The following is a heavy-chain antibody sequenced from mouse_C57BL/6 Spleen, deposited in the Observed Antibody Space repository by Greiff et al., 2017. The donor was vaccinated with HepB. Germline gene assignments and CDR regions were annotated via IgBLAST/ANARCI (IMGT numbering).Heavy chain of an antibody. V-gene: IGHV7-3*01. D-gene: IGHD1-1*01. CDR2: IRNKANGYTT. J-gene: IGHJ3*01. Sequence: EVQLQESGGGLVQPGGSLSLSCAASGFTFTDYYMSWVRQPPGKALEWLGFIRNKANGYTTEYSASVKGRFTISRDNSQSILYLQMNALRAEDSATYYCARGSSFAYWGQGTLVTVSA. CDR3: ARGSSFAY. CDR1: GFTFTDYY.